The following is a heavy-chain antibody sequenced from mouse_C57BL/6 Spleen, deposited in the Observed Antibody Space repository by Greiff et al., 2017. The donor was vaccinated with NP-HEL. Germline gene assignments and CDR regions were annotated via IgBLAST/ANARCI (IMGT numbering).Heavy chain of an antibody. CDR1: GFTFSDYG. CDR2: ISSGSSTI. CDR3: ARGRDYFDY. J-gene: IGHJ2*01. V-gene: IGHV5-17*01. Sequence: VQLKESGGGLVKPGGSLKLSCAASGFTFSDYGMHWVRQAPEKGLEWVAYISSGSSTIYYADTVKGRFTISRDNAKNTLFLQMTSLRSEDTAMYYCARGRDYFDYWGQGTTLTVSS. D-gene: IGHD6-1*01.